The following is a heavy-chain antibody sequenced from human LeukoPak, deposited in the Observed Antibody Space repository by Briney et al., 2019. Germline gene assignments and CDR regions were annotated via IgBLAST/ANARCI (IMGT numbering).Heavy chain of an antibody. V-gene: IGHV3-23*01. CDR1: GFTFSSYG. J-gene: IGHJ4*02. D-gene: IGHD7-27*01. CDR2: ISGSGGST. Sequence: GGSLRLSCAASGFTFSSYGMHWVRQAPGKGLEWVSAISGSGGSTYYADSVKGRFTISRDNSKNTLYLQMNSLRAEDTAVYYCAKYLLNWGSYFDYWGQGTLVTVSS. CDR3: AKYLLNWGSYFDY.